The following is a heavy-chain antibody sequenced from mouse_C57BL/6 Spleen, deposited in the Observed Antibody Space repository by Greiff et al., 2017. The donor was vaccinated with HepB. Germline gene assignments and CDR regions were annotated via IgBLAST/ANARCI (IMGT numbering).Heavy chain of an antibody. J-gene: IGHJ1*03. CDR2: ISDGGSYT. Sequence: EVKLVESGGGLVKPGGSLKLSCAASGFTFSSYAMSWVRQTPEKRLEWVATISDGGSYTYYPDNVKGRFTISRDNAKNNLYLQMSHLKSEDTAMYYCAREYYGSSYWYFDVWGTGTTVTVSS. D-gene: IGHD1-1*01. CDR3: AREYYGSSYWYFDV. V-gene: IGHV5-4*01. CDR1: GFTFSSYA.